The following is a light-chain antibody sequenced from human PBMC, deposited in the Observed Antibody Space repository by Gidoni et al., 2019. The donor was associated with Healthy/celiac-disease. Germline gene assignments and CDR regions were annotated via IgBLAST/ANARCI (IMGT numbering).Light chain of an antibody. J-gene: IGKJ5*01. V-gene: IGKV2-28*01. CDR2: LGS. CDR1: QSLLHSNGYNY. CDR3: MQARQTPRVT. Sequence: DIVMTQSPLSLPVTPGEPASISCRSSQSLLHSNGYNYLDWYQQKPGQSPQLLIYLGSNRASGVPDRFSGSGSGTDFTLKISRVEAEDVGVYYCMQARQTPRVTFGQGTRLEIK.